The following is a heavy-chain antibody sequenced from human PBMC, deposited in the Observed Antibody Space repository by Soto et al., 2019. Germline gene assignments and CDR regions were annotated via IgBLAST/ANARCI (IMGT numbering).Heavy chain of an antibody. V-gene: IGHV3-74*01. D-gene: IGHD2-21*01. Sequence: LRLSCGASGFTFSTYGMHWVRQAPGKGLVWVARINTDGSVTSHADSVKGRFIISRDNAKNALFLQMNSLRDEDTAVYYCAREAMIGNCFDSWGQGTLVTVSS. CDR2: INTDGSVT. J-gene: IGHJ5*01. CDR3: AREAMIGNCFDS. CDR1: GFTFSTYG.